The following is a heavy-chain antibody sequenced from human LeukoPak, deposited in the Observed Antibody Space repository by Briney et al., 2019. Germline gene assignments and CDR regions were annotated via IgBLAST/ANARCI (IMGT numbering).Heavy chain of an antibody. V-gene: IGHV1-46*01. Sequence: RASVKVSCKASGYTFTSYYMHWVRQAPGQGLEWMGIINPSGGSTSYAQKFQGRVTMTRDISTSTVYMELSSLRSEDAAVYYCARDFGDYGGNSGWFDPWGQGTLVTVSS. CDR2: INPSGGST. J-gene: IGHJ5*02. D-gene: IGHD4-23*01. CDR3: ARDFGDYGGNSGWFDP. CDR1: GYTFTSYY.